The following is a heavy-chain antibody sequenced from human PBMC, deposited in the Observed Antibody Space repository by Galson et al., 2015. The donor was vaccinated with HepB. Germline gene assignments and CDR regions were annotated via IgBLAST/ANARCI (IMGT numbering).Heavy chain of an antibody. CDR3: AKREGGSYLGAYDM. CDR1: GFTFSSYA. V-gene: IGHV3-23*01. CDR2: ISASGVDT. J-gene: IGHJ3*02. D-gene: IGHD1-26*01. Sequence: SLRLSCAASGFTFSSYAMNWVRQAPGTGLEWVSSISASGVDTYYADSVEGRFTISRDNSRNTVYLQLNSLRAEDTATYYCAKREGGSYLGAYDMWGQGTMVTVSS.